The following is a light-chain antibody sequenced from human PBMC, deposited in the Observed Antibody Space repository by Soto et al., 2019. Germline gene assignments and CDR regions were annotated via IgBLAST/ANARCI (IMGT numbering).Light chain of an antibody. Sequence: EVVMTQSPATLSVSPGERATLSCRASQTVGKNYLAWYQQKPGQAPRLLIYGISARATGIPARFSGSGSGTEFTLTINRLQSEDFAVYSCQQYTNWPITFGQGTRLEI. CDR3: QQYTNWPIT. V-gene: IGKV3-15*01. CDR2: GIS. CDR1: QTVGKN. J-gene: IGKJ5*01.